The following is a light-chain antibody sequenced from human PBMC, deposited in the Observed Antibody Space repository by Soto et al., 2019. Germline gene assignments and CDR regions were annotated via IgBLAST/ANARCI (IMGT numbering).Light chain of an antibody. J-gene: IGLJ3*02. V-gene: IGLV1-40*01. CDR3: QSYDSSLSASV. CDR1: NSNLGAGHD. Sequence: QSVLTQPPSVSGAPGQRITIPCTGSNSNLGAGHDVHWYQQLPGTAPHLLIYGNNNRPSGVPDRFSGSKSGTSASLAITGLQADDEADYYCQSYDSSLSASVFGAGTKLTVL. CDR2: GNN.